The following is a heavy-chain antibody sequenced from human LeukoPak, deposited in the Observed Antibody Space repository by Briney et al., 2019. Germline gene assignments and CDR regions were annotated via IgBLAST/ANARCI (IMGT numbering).Heavy chain of an antibody. V-gene: IGHV3-23*01. CDR3: ARSPPTETAGYYLYFHL. CDR2: FRYRGGYT. J-gene: IGHJ2*01. D-gene: IGHD4-17*01. CDR1: GFTFDNYA. Sequence: PGGSLRLSCAASGFTFDNYAMNWVRQAPGKGLEWVSTFRYRGGYTDYADSVKGRFTTSRDSSKTTLFLQMNTLRAEDTAVYYCARSPPTETAGYYLYFHLWGRGTLVTVSS.